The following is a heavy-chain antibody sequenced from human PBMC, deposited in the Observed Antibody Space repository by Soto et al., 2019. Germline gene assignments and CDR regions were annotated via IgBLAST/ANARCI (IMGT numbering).Heavy chain of an antibody. CDR2: IYYSGST. CDR1: GGSISSYY. Sequence: SETLSLTCTVSGGSISSYYWSWIRQPPGKGLEWIGYIYYSGSTNYNPSLKSRVTISVDTSKNQFSLKLSSVTAAATAVYYCARAGKKLRWGNGYYDFVGLPPGHYYYYMDVWGKGTTVTVSS. J-gene: IGHJ6*03. V-gene: IGHV4-59*01. CDR3: ARAGKKLRWGNGYYDFVGLPPGHYYYYMDV. D-gene: IGHD3-3*01.